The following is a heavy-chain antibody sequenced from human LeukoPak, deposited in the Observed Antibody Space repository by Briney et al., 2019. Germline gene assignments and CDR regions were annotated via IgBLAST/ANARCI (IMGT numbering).Heavy chain of an antibody. J-gene: IGHJ4*02. CDR2: ISSNGGST. D-gene: IGHD4-17*01. CDR1: GFTFSSYA. V-gene: IGHV3-64*01. CDR3: ASTVGYGDLFYFDY. Sequence: PGGSLRLSCAASGFTFSSYAMHWVRQAPGKGLEYVSAISSNGGSTYYANSVKGRFTISRDNSKNTLYLQMGSLRAEDMAVYYCASTVGYGDLFYFDYWGQGTLVTVSS.